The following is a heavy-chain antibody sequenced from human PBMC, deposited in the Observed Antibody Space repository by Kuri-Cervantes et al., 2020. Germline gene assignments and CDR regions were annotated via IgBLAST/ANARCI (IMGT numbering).Heavy chain of an antibody. V-gene: IGHV3-21*01. J-gene: IGHJ4*02. CDR1: GFTFSSYS. Sequence: GGSLRLSCAASGFTFSSYSMNWVRQAPGKGLEWVSSISSSSSYIYYADSVKGRFTISRDNAKNTLYLEMNSLRVEDTAVYYCARYIVSYGDYWGLGTLVTVSS. CDR2: ISSSSSYI. CDR3: ARYIVSYGDY. D-gene: IGHD3-16*01.